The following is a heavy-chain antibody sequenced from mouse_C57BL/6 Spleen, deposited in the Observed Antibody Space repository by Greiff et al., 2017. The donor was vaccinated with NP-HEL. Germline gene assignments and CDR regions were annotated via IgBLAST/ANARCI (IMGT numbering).Heavy chain of an antibody. CDR1: GYTFTDYE. Sequence: QVQLQQSGAELVRPGASVTLSCKASGYTFTDYEMHWVKQTPVHGLEWIGAIDPETGGTAYNQKFKGKAILTADKSSSTAYMELRSLTSEDSAVYYCTRQLRGKNFDYWGQGTTLTVSS. CDR2: IDPETGGT. D-gene: IGHD3-2*02. CDR3: TRQLRGKNFDY. J-gene: IGHJ2*01. V-gene: IGHV1-15*01.